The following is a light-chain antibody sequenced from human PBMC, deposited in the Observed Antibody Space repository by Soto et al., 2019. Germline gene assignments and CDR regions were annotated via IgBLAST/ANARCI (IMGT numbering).Light chain of an antibody. CDR2: DAS. CDR3: QHYMSWT. Sequence: DTQMTQSPSSLSASVGDRVTITCQASRDISDYLNWYQQKPGKAPNLLIYDASNLETGVPSRFSGSGSGTEFTLTISRLQPDDFATYFCQHYMSWTFGQGTKVDIK. V-gene: IGKV1-33*01. J-gene: IGKJ1*01. CDR1: RDISDY.